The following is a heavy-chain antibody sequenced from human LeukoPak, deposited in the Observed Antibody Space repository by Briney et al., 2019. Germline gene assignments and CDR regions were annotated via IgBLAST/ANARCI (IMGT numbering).Heavy chain of an antibody. J-gene: IGHJ4*02. Sequence: NPSETLSLTCAVYGGSFSGYYWSWIRQPPGKGLEWIGEINHSGSTNYNPSLKSRVTISVDTSKNQFSLKLSSVTAADTAVYYCARVERSYSSGWYRRWGQGTLVTVSS. CDR3: ARVERSYSSGWYRR. CDR2: INHSGST. V-gene: IGHV4-34*01. CDR1: GGSFSGYY. D-gene: IGHD6-19*01.